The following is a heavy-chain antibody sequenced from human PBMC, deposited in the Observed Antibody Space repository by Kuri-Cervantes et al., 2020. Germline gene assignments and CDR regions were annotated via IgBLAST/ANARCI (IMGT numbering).Heavy chain of an antibody. J-gene: IGHJ4*02. CDR1: GCTFGDYA. CDR2: IKHDGSAK. V-gene: IGHV3-7*01. Sequence: ESLKISCTASGCTFGDYAISWFLQAPGKGLEWVANIKHDGSAKEYLDSVKGRFIISRDNAKNSLYLQMNSLRAEDTAVYFCASGSGWLTPYWGQGTLVTVSS. D-gene: IGHD6-19*01. CDR3: ASGSGWLTPY.